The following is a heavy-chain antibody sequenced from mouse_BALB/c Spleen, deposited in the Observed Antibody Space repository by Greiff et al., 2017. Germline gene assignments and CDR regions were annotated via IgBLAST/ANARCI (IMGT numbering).Heavy chain of an antibody. V-gene: IGHV3-6*02. Sequence: EVQLVESGPGLVKPSQSLSLTCSVTGYSITSGYYWNWIRQFPGNKLEWMGYISYDGSNNYNPSLKNRISITRDTSKNQFFLKLNSVTTEDTATYYCARGGGRFDVWGAGTTVTVSS. CDR1: GYSITSGYY. CDR2: ISYDGSN. J-gene: IGHJ1*01. CDR3: ARGGGRFDV.